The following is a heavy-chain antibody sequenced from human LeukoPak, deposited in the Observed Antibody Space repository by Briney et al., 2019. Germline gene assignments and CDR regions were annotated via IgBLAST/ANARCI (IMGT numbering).Heavy chain of an antibody. V-gene: IGHV1-18*01. Sequence: GASVRVSCEASGYTFTSHPICWVRQAPGQGLEWMGWINTNNNGDTNYAQKLQGRATLTTDTSTNTAYMELRSLRSDDTAVYYCAREDYYDSSSYYYISSYYYGMDVWGQGTTVTVSS. D-gene: IGHD3-22*01. CDR3: AREDYYDSSSYYYISSYYYGMDV. CDR1: GYTFTSHP. J-gene: IGHJ6*02. CDR2: INTNNNGDT.